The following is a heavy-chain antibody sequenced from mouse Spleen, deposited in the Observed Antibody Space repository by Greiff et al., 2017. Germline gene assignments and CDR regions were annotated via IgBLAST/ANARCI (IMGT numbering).Heavy chain of an antibody. CDR2: ISYDGSN. CDR1: GYSFTSGYY. CDR3: SRRRVNYFDY. Sequence: VQLKESGPGLVKPSQSLSLTCSVSGYSFTSGYYWNWLRQLPGNNLEWMGYISYDGSNNYNPSLKNRIPITRDTSKNQFFLKLNSVTTEDTATYYCSRRRVNYFDYWGQGTTLTVSS. J-gene: IGHJ2*01. V-gene: IGHV3-6*01.